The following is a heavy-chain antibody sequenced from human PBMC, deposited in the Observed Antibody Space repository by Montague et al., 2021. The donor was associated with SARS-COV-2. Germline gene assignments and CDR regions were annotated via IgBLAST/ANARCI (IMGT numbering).Heavy chain of an antibody. CDR2: VSSSGST. CDR1: GDSITYFY. V-gene: IGHV4-4*07. CDR3: ARHLAISGPAAVSDY. Sequence: SETLSLTCTVSGDSITYFYWRWIRQPAGKGLEWIGRVSSSGSTNYNPSLRSRVSMSVDTSKSQFSLKLSSVTAADTAVYYCARHLAISGPAAVSDYWGQGTLVTVSS. D-gene: IGHD2-2*01. J-gene: IGHJ4*02.